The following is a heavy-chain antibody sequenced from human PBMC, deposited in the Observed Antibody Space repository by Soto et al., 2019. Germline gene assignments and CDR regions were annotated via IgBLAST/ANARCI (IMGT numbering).Heavy chain of an antibody. V-gene: IGHV4-31*03. Sequence: SETLSLTCTVSGGSISSGGYYWSWIRQHPGKGLEWIGYIYYSGSTYYNPSLKSRVTISVDTSKNQFSLKLSSVTAADTAVYYCARSMTTDKNFDYWGQGTLVTVSS. D-gene: IGHD4-17*01. CDR3: ARSMTTDKNFDY. CDR2: IYYSGST. CDR1: GGSISSGGYY. J-gene: IGHJ4*02.